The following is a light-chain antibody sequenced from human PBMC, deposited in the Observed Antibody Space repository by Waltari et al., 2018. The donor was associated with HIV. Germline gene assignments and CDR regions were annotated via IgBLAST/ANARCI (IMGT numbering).Light chain of an antibody. CDR1: NYNIGEYP. CDR3: AAWDDTLYGL. Sequence: QSVLTQPPSASGTPGQSVTISCSGSNYNIGEYPVNWYHQVPGTAPNLVIYANSQRPAGVPARFSGSQSGTSASLAISGLRSEDEGYYYCAAWDDTLYGLFGGGTKLTVL. CDR2: ANS. J-gene: IGLJ2*01. V-gene: IGLV1-44*01.